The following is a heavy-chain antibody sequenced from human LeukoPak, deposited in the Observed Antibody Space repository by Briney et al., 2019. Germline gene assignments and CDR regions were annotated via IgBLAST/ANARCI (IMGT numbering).Heavy chain of an antibody. CDR3: ARATCGSCSFDF. CDR1: GLTVSSNY. D-gene: IGHD5-12*01. CDR2: IYSGGST. Sequence: PGGSLRLSCAASGLTVSSNYMSWVRQAPGKGLEWVAVIYSGGSTYYADSVKGRFTISRDKSKNTVYLQMNSLRAEDTAVYYCARATCGSCSFDFWGQGTLVTVSS. V-gene: IGHV3-53*01. J-gene: IGHJ4*02.